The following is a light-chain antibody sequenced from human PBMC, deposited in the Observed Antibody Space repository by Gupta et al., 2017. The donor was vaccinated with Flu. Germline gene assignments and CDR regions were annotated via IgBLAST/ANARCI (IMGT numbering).Light chain of an antibody. CDR2: KAS. J-gene: IGKJ1*01. CDR1: QSISSW. Sequence: IQITQSPSTLSASVGDRVTITCRASQSISSWLAWYQQKPGKAPKLLIYKASSLESGVPSRFSGSGSGTEFTLTISSLQPDDFATYYCQQDNSYSRTFGQGTKVEIK. V-gene: IGKV1-5*03. CDR3: QQDNSYSRT.